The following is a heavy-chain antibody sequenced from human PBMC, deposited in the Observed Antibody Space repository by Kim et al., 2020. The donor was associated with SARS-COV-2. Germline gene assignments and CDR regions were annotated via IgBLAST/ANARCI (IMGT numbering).Heavy chain of an antibody. CDR1: GGTFSSYA. V-gene: IGHV1-69*13. Sequence: SVKVSCKASGGTFSSYAISWVRQAPGQGLEWMGGIIPIFGTANYAQKFQGRVTITADESTSTAYMELSSLRSEDTAVYYCARPLWFGELTELMGWFDPWGQGTLVTVSS. CDR2: IIPIFGTA. D-gene: IGHD3-10*01. J-gene: IGHJ5*02. CDR3: ARPLWFGELTELMGWFDP.